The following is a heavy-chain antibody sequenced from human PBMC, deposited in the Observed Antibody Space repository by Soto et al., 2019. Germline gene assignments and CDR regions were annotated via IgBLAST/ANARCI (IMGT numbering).Heavy chain of an antibody. J-gene: IGHJ4*02. CDR2: IIPIFGTA. V-gene: IGHV1-69*13. D-gene: IGHD3-22*01. CDR1: GGTFSSYA. CDR3: ARDEDYYDGSALFGTNPVYFDY. Sequence: ASVKVSCKASGGTFSSYAISWVRQAPGQGLEWMGGIIPIFGTANYAQKFQGRVTITADESTSTAYMELSSLRSEDTAVYYCARDEDYYDGSALFGTNPVYFDYWGQGTLVTVSS.